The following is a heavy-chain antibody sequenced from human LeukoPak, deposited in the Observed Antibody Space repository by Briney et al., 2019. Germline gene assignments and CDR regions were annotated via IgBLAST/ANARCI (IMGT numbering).Heavy chain of an antibody. CDR2: ISGSGGST. J-gene: IGHJ3*02. V-gene: IGHV3-23*01. Sequence: PGGSLRLSCAASGFTFSSYGMSWVRQAPGKGLEWVSAISGSGGSTYYADSVKGRFTISRDNSKNTLYLQMNSLRAEDTAVYYCAKDLRPGIVATMGGNDAFDIWGQGTMVTVSS. D-gene: IGHD5-12*01. CDR1: GFTFSSYG. CDR3: AKDLRPGIVATMGGNDAFDI.